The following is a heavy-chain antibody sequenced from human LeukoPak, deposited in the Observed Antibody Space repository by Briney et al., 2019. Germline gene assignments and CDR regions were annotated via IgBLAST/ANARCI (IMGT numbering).Heavy chain of an antibody. CDR2: INSDGSST. CDR3: AKLPATYDSSGYYLPHFDY. Sequence: GGSLRLSCAASGFTFSSYWMHWVRQAPGKGLVWVSRINSDGSSTSYADSVKGRFTISRDNSKNTLYLQMNSLRAEDTAVYYCAKLPATYDSSGYYLPHFDYWGQGTLVTVSS. D-gene: IGHD3-22*01. V-gene: IGHV3-74*01. J-gene: IGHJ4*02. CDR1: GFTFSSYW.